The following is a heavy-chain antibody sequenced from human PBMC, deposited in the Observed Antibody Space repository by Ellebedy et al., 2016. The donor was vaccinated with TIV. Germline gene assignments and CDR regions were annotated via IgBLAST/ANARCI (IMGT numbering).Heavy chain of an antibody. V-gene: IGHV3-30*04. Sequence: GGSLRLXCAASGFVFRTYAVHWVRQAPGKGLEWVALISFDGSNKLYADSVKGRFTISRDNAKNTLSLQMNSLGGDDTAVYYCARGSPDYYDNRPYPFDLWGQGTMVTVSS. CDR2: ISFDGSNK. D-gene: IGHD3-22*01. J-gene: IGHJ3*01. CDR1: GFVFRTYA. CDR3: ARGSPDYYDNRPYPFDL.